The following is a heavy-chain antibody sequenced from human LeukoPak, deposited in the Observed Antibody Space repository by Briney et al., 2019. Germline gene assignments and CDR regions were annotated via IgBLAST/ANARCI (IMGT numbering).Heavy chain of an antibody. V-gene: IGHV3-21*01. Sequence: GGSLRLSCAASGFTFSSYSMNWVRQAPGKGLEWVSSISSSSTYIYYADSVKGRFTISRDNAKNSLYLQMISLRAEDTAVYYCARAKVDYPTRDAFDIWGQGTMVTVSS. CDR2: ISSSSTYI. CDR3: ARAKVDYPTRDAFDI. CDR1: GFTFSSYS. J-gene: IGHJ3*02. D-gene: IGHD4/OR15-4a*01.